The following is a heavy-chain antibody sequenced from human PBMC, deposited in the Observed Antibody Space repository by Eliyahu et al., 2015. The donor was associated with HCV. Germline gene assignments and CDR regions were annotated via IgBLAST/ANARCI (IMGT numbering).Heavy chain of an antibody. CDR2: IHYSGST. D-gene: IGHD6-19*01. V-gene: IGHV4-59*01. Sequence: QVQLQESGPGLVKPSETLSLTCIVSGGSIXTYYWSWIRQPPGKGLEWIGYIHYSGSTNHNPPLKSRVXMSIDTSKNQFSLKLSSVTAADTAVYYCASGGGGIAVAGTGGWFDPWGQGTLVTVSS. CDR1: GGSIXTYY. CDR3: ASGGGGIAVAGTGGWFDP. J-gene: IGHJ5*02.